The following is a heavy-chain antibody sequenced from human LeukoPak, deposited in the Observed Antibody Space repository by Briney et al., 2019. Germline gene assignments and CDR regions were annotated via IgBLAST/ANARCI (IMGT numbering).Heavy chain of an antibody. CDR3: ARGRGITIFGVVADEFDY. V-gene: IGHV4-59*01. Sequence: SETLSLTCTVSGGSISSYYWSWIRQPPGKGLEWIGYIYYSGSTNYNPSLKSRVTISVDTSKNQFSLKLSSATAADTAVYYCARGRGITIFGVVADEFDYWGQGTLVTVSS. J-gene: IGHJ4*02. D-gene: IGHD3-3*01. CDR2: IYYSGST. CDR1: GGSISSYY.